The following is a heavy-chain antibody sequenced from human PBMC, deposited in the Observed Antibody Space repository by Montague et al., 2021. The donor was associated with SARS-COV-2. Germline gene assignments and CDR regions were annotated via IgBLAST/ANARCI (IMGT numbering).Heavy chain of an antibody. D-gene: IGHD3-9*01. Sequence: SLRLSCAASGFTFSSYAMSWVRQAPGKGLEWVSTIRGSGGSTYYAESVKGRFTISRDNSKNTLYLQMNSLRAEDTAVYYCANGILTAYWYFDLWGRGTLVTVSS. CDR2: IRGSGGST. CDR1: GFTFSSYA. CDR3: ANGILTAYWYFDL. J-gene: IGHJ2*01. V-gene: IGHV3-23*01.